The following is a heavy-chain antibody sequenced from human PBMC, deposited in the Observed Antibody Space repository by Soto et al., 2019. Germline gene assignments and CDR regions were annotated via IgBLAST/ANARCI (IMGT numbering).Heavy chain of an antibody. J-gene: IGHJ4*02. CDR1: GGSISSYY. CDR2: IYYSGST. CDR3: VRDLVAVAGTGFDY. V-gene: IGHV4-59*01. D-gene: IGHD6-19*01. Sequence: SETLSLTCTVSGGSISSYYWSWIRQPPGKGLEWIGYIYYSGSTNYNPSLKSRVTISVDTSKNQFSLKLSSVTAADTAVYYCVRDLVAVAGTGFDYWGQGTLVTVSS.